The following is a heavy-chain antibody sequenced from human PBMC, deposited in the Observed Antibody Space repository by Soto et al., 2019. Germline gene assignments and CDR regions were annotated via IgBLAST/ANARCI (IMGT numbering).Heavy chain of an antibody. D-gene: IGHD2-15*01. CDR1: GGTFSTYV. V-gene: IGHV1-69*12. Sequence: QVQLVQSGAEVKKPGSSVNVSCKASGGTFSTYVISWVRQAPGQGLEWMGGIIPVFATTNYAQKCQGRVTITADESTRTGYMELNSPRSEDTPVYYCPRRPIASAATDFFFFPMDVWRQATSVTVSS. J-gene: IGHJ6*02. CDR3: PRRPIASAATDFFFFPMDV. CDR2: IIPVFATT.